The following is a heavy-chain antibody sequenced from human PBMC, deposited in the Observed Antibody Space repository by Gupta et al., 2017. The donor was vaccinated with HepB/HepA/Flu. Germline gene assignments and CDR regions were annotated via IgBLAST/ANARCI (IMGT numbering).Heavy chain of an antibody. D-gene: IGHD1-26*01. CDR1: GVSITRDNTF. Sequence: QLQLLESGPGLVQPSGTLSLTCTVSGVSITRDNTFWGWVRQAPGKGLEWIGTIHYPASTRYNPSLQSRVTMSIDTSKNQFSLHLVYVTAADTAVYYCARREELTMKDSWGQGTLVTVSS. J-gene: IGHJ4*02. CDR2: IHYPAST. V-gene: IGHV4-39*01. CDR3: ARREELTMKDS.